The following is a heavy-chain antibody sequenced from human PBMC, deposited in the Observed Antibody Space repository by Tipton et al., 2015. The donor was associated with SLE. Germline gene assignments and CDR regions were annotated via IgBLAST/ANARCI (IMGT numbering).Heavy chain of an antibody. J-gene: IGHJ6*03. CDR1: GFTFGDYA. Sequence: SLRLSCTASGFTFGDYAMSWVRQAPGKGLGGVGFIRSKAYGGTTEYAASVKGRFTISRDDSKSIAYLQMNGLKTEDTAVYYCTRVYTNRDYYYYMDVWGKGTTVTVSS. D-gene: IGHD3-16*01. CDR3: TRVYTNRDYYYYMDV. V-gene: IGHV3-49*04. CDR2: IRSKAYGGTT.